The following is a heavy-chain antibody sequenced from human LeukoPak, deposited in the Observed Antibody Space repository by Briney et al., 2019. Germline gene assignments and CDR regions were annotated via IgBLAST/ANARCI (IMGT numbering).Heavy chain of an antibody. CDR2: IQSRTDGGTT. J-gene: IGHJ4*02. Sequence: GGSLRLSCAAPGFTFSNTWMNWVRQAPGKGLEWVGRIQSRTDGGTTEYAAPVKGRFTISRDDSKTTLYLQMNSLKTEDTAVYYCATLTVRGVINIWGQGTLVTVSS. CDR3: ATLTVRGVINI. CDR1: GFTFSNTW. V-gene: IGHV3-15*01. D-gene: IGHD3-10*01.